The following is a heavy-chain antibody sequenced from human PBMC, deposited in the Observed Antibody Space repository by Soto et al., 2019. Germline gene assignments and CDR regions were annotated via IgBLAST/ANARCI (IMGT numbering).Heavy chain of an antibody. CDR3: AEGSIYYYYGMDV. CDR1: GGSISSGGYY. D-gene: IGHD3-10*01. J-gene: IGHJ6*02. CDR2: IYYSGST. Sequence: SETLSLTCTVSGGSISSGGYYWSWIRQHPGKGLEWIGYIYYSGSTYYNPSLKSRVTISVDTSKNQFSLKLSSVTAADTAVYYCAEGSIYYYYGMDVWGQGTTVTVSS. V-gene: IGHV4-31*03.